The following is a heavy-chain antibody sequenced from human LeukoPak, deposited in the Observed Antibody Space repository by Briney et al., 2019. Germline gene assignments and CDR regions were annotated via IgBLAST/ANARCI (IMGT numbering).Heavy chain of an antibody. D-gene: IGHD5-18*01. Sequence: SVKVSCKASGGTFSSYAISWVRQAPGQGLEWMGGIIPIFGTANYAQKFQGRVTITADESTSTAYMELSSLRSEDTAVYYCARYSFVERGYSYGSPDPFYYYYGMDVWGQGTTVTVSS. V-gene: IGHV1-69*13. CDR3: ARYSFVERGYSYGSPDPFYYYYGMDV. J-gene: IGHJ6*02. CDR2: IIPIFGTA. CDR1: GGTFSSYA.